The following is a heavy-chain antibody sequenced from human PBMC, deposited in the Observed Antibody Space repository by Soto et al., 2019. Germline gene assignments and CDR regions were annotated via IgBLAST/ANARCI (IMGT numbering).Heavy chain of an antibody. CDR1: GGTFSNYA. CDR2: IIPIFGTV. CDR3: ATGGERDYYEHSGWR. D-gene: IGHD3-22*01. V-gene: IGHV1-69*12. J-gene: IGHJ1*01. Sequence: QVQLVQSGAEVKKPGSSVKVSCKASGGTFSNYALDWVRQAPGQGLEWMGGIIPIFGTVRHAQNFQGRVTITADESTATDYMELSSLRYEDTAMYYCATGGERDYYEHSGWRWGQGTLVTVSS.